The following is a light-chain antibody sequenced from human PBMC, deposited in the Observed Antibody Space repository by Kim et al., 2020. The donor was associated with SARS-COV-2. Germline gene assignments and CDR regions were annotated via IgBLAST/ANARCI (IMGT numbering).Light chain of an antibody. CDR2: LNSDGSH. CDR3: QTWGTGTLWV. J-gene: IGLJ3*02. CDR1: SGHSSYA. Sequence: SVKLTCTLSSGHSSYAIAWHQQQPEKGPRYLMKLNSDGSHSKGDRIPDRFTGTSSGAERYLTNSSLQSEDEADYYCQTWGTGTLWVFGGGTQLTVL. V-gene: IGLV4-69*01.